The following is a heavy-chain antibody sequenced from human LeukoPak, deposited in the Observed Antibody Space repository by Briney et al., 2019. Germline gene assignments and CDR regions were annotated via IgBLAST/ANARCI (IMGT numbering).Heavy chain of an antibody. CDR2: IYYSGST. Sequence: SETLSLTCTVSGGSISSYYWSWIRQPPGKGLEWIGYIYYSGSTNYNPSLKSRVTISVDTSKNQFSLKLSSVTAADTAVYYCAREVGINGYNPAYDYWGQGTLVTVSS. V-gene: IGHV4-59*01. CDR3: AREVGINGYNPAYDY. D-gene: IGHD5-24*01. CDR1: GGSISSYY. J-gene: IGHJ4*02.